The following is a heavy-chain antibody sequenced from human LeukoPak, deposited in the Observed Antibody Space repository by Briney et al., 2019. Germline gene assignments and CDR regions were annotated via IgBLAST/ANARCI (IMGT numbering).Heavy chain of an antibody. Sequence: SETLSLTCTVSGGSISSGSYYWSWIRQPAGKGLEWIGRIYTSGSTNYNPSLKSRVTISVDTSKNQFSLKLSSVTAADTAVYYCASQRSSAAMGHWFDPWGQGTLVTVSS. CDR1: GGSISSGSYY. CDR2: IYTSGST. J-gene: IGHJ5*02. CDR3: ASQRSSAAMGHWFDP. V-gene: IGHV4-61*02. D-gene: IGHD2-2*01.